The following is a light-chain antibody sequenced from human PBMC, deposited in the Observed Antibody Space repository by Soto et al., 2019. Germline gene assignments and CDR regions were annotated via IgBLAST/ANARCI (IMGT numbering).Light chain of an antibody. Sequence: DIQMTQSPSSLSASVGDRATITCQASQDISNYLNWYQHKPGKAPKLLIFDTSNLETGVPSRLSGSGCGTDFTFSIRSLQPEDIATYYCQQYDNLPTFGQGTRLEIK. CDR2: DTS. CDR3: QQYDNLPT. J-gene: IGKJ5*01. V-gene: IGKV1-33*01. CDR1: QDISNY.